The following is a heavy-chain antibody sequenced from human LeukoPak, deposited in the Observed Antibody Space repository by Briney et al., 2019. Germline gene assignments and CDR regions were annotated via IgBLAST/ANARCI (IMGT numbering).Heavy chain of an antibody. V-gene: IGHV1-69*06. CDR1: GGTFSSYA. J-gene: IGHJ2*01. CDR2: IIPIFGTA. CDR3: ARRATVTPEAWYFDL. D-gene: IGHD4-17*01. Sequence: ASVKVSCKASGGTFSSYAISWVRQAPGQGLEWMGGIIPIFGTANYAQKFQGRVTITADKSTSTAYMELSSLRSEDTAVYYCARRATVTPEAWYFDLWGRGTLVTVSS.